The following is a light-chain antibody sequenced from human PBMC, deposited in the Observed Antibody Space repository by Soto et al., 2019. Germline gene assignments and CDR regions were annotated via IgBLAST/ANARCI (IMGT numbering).Light chain of an antibody. CDR1: SSNIGSNT. CDR3: AAWDDSLNGYV. J-gene: IGLJ1*01. V-gene: IGLV1-44*01. CDR2: TNN. Sequence: QSVLTQPPSASGTPGQRVTISCSGSSSNIGSNTVNWYQQLPGTAPKLLIYTNNQRPSGVPDRFSGSKSGTSASLAIGWLQSEDEADYYCAAWDDSLNGYVFGTGTKVTVL.